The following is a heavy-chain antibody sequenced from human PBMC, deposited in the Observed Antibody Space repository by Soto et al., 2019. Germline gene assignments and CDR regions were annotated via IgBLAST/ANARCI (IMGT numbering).Heavy chain of an antibody. CDR1: GGFVSSGSYY. CDR3: ARVERGTATTVVDAFDI. V-gene: IGHV4-34*01. J-gene: IGHJ3*02. CDR2: MSHSGGT. D-gene: IGHD1-1*01. Sequence: QVQLQQWGAGLLKPSETLSLTCAVYGGFVSSGSYYWSWIRQPPGKGLEWIGEMSHSGGTHFNPSLKGRVTISVDTSKNQFSLKMRSVTAADTALYYWARVERGTATTVVDAFDIWGPGTMVTVSS.